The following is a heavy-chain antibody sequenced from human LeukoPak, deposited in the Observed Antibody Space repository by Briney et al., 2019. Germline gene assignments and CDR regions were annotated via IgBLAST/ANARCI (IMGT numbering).Heavy chain of an antibody. CDR3: ARIWPSVAAFDI. D-gene: IGHD2-15*01. CDR2: ITNSDNSM. CDR1: GFTFSDYY. J-gene: IGHJ3*02. V-gene: IGHV3-11*01. Sequence: GGSLRLSCAASGFTFSDYYMTWIRQAPGKGLEWVSYITNSDNSMYYADSVKGRFTISRDNAKNSLHLQMNSLRAEDTAVYYCARIWPSVAAFDIWGQGTMVTVSS.